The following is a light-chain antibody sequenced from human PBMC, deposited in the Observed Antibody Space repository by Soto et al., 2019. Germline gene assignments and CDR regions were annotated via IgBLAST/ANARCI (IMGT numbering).Light chain of an antibody. J-gene: IGKJ1*01. CDR2: KVS. CDR3: EQYKSYPWT. CDR1: QSPSTW. V-gene: IGKV1-5*03. Sequence: DIQITQYPSTLSASVVDRVIITCRASQSPSTWLAWYQQKPGKATKLLVFKVSSLESGVPSRFSGSGSGTEFTLTISSLQPDEFATYYCEQYKSYPWTVGQGTKVDNK.